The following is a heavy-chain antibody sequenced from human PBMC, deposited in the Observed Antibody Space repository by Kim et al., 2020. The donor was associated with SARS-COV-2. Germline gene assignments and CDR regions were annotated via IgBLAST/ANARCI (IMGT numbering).Heavy chain of an antibody. CDR1: GFNFPTYC. D-gene: IGHD6-13*01. V-gene: IGHV3-7*01. CDR2: INHDGSAK. J-gene: IGHJ6*02. Sequence: GGSLRLSCAASGFNFPTYCMTWVRQAPGKGLEWVANINHDGSAKSYVDSVKGRFTISRDIAKNSVSLEMNSLRVDDSAVYYCARWRQQLVPTYFYYGMDVWGPGTTVTVSS. CDR3: ARWRQQLVPTYFYYGMDV.